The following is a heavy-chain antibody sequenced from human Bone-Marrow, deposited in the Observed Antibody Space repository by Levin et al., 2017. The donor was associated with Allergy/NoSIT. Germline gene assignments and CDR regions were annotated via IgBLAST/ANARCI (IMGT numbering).Heavy chain of an antibody. V-gene: IGHV3-7*01. D-gene: IGHD1-26*01. CDR2: INQDGSDK. Sequence: GGSLRLSCAASGFTFTNYWMTWVRQAPGKGLEWVASINQDGSDKYYVDSVRGRFTVFRDNAKNSLSLQMNSLRVEDTAFYYCARDLRVAVGATTWALYFDYWGQGSLVAVSS. J-gene: IGHJ4*02. CDR1: GFTFTNYW. CDR3: ARDLRVAVGATTWALYFDY.